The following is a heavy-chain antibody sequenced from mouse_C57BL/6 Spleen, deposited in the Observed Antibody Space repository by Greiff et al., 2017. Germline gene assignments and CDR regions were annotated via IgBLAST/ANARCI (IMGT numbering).Heavy chain of an antibody. CDR2: IDPETGGT. CDR3: TRSPEGSYSSSDAMDY. V-gene: IGHV1-15*01. Sequence: QVQLQQSGAELVRPGASVTLSCKASGYTFTDYEMHWVKQTPVPGLEWIGAIDPETGGTAYNQKFKGKAILTADKSSSTAYMELRSLTSADSAVYYCTRSPEGSYSSSDAMDYWGQGTSVTVSS. J-gene: IGHJ4*01. CDR1: GYTFTDYE. D-gene: IGHD1-1*01.